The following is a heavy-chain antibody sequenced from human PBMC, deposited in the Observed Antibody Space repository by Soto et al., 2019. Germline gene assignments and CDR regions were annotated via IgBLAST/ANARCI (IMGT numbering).Heavy chain of an antibody. D-gene: IGHD3-22*01. Sequence: TSETLSLTCTVSGGSTNYYYWSWFRQAPGKGLEWLGYIYYTGSTNYNPSLQSRLTMSLDTSKSQCSVNLTSVTAEDTAVYYCAKRWGPGGIVVDYWGQGNLVTVS. CDR1: GGSTNYYY. CDR3: AKRWGPGGIVVDY. J-gene: IGHJ4*02. CDR2: IYYTGST. V-gene: IGHV4-59*01.